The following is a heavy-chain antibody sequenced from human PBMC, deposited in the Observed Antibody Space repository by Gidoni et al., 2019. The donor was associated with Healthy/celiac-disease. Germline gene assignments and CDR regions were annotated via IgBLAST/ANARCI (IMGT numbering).Heavy chain of an antibody. J-gene: IGHJ3*02. Sequence: QVQLQQWGAGLLKPSETLSLTCAVYGGSFSGYYWSWIRQPPGKGLEWIGEINHSGSTNYNPSLKSRVTISVDTSKNQFSLKLSSVTAADTAVYYCARWGSSWYPPGAFDIWGQGTMVTVSS. V-gene: IGHV4-34*01. D-gene: IGHD6-13*01. CDR1: GGSFSGYY. CDR2: INHSGST. CDR3: ARWGSSWYPPGAFDI.